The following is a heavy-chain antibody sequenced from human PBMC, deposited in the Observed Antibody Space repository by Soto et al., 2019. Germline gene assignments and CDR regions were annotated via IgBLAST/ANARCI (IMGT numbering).Heavy chain of an antibody. CDR1: GYTFSDYG. V-gene: IGHV1-18*01. Sequence: QGQLVQSGAEVKTPGASVKVSCHASGYTFSDYGINWVRQAPGQGLEWLAWISAYNGKTHHVSTVHGRLTLTTDTSTSTAYMDLRSLRSDDTAVYYCARGRWNYGPGAFDVWGQGTMVTVSS. CDR2: ISAYNGKT. J-gene: IGHJ3*01. CDR3: ARGRWNYGPGAFDV. D-gene: IGHD1-7*01.